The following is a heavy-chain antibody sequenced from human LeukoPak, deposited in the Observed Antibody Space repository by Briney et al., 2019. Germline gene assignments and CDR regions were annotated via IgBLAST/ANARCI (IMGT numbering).Heavy chain of an antibody. CDR1: GFTFSSYA. D-gene: IGHD1-26*01. CDR2: ISASGGTT. J-gene: IGHJ4*02. Sequence: GGSLRLSCAASGFTFSSYAMSWVRQAPGKGLEWVSAISASGGTTYYADSVKARFTISRDNSKDTLYLQMNSLGAEDTAVYYCAKERAYSGSYYFDYWGQGTLVTVSS. CDR3: AKERAYSGSYYFDY. V-gene: IGHV3-23*01.